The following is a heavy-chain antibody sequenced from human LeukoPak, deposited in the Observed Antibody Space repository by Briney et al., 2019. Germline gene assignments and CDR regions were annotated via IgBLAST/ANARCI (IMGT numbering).Heavy chain of an antibody. CDR2: ISSSSSYI. J-gene: IGHJ4*02. V-gene: IGHV3-21*01. Sequence: GGSLRLSCAASGFTLSSYSMNWVRQAPGEGVEWVSSISSSSSYIYYADSVKGRFTISRDNAKNSLYLQMNSLRAEDTAVYYCARGRWLHSSDYWGQGTLVTVSS. CDR1: GFTLSSYS. D-gene: IGHD5-24*01. CDR3: ARGRWLHSSDY.